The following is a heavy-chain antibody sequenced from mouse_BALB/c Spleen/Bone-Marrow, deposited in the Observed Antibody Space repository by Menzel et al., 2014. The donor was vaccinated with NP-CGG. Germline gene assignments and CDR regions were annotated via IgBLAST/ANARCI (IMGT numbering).Heavy chain of an antibody. CDR2: IWAGGST. J-gene: IGHJ4*01. Sequence: VKLMESGPGLVAPSQRLSITCTVSGFSLXSFGVHWVRQPPGKGLEWLGVIWAGGSTNYNSALMSRLSISKDNSKSQVFLKMNSLQTDDTAMYYCARYGNYEDAMDYWGQGTSVTVSS. CDR3: ARYGNYEDAMDY. CDR1: GFSLXSFG. V-gene: IGHV2-9*02. D-gene: IGHD2-10*02.